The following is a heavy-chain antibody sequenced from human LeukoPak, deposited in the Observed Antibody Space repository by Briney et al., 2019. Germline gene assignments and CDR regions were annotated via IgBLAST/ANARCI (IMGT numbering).Heavy chain of an antibody. J-gene: IGHJ4*02. D-gene: IGHD2-2*02. V-gene: IGHV3-23*01. CDR2: ISGSGGTT. CDR1: GFTFSSYA. CDR3: AKCPTSSTACYTGDY. Sequence: PGGSLRLSCAASGFTFSSYAMSWVRQAPGKGLEWVSVISGSGGTTYYADSLKGRFTISRDNSKNTLYLQMNSLRADDTAVYYCAKCPTSSTACYTGDYWGQGTLVTVSS.